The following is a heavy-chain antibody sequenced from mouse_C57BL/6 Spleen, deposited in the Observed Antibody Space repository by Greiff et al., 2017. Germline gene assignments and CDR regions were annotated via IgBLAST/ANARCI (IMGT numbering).Heavy chain of an antibody. Sequence: VMLVESGPGLVQPSQSLSITCTVSGFSLTSYGVHWVRQSPGKGLEWLGVLWRGGSTDYNAAFMSRLSITKDNSKSQVFFKMNSLQADDTAIYYCASHYDYDERGFDYWGQGTTLTVSS. J-gene: IGHJ2*01. CDR2: LWRGGST. CDR3: ASHYDYDERGFDY. D-gene: IGHD2-4*01. V-gene: IGHV2-5*01. CDR1: GFSLTSYG.